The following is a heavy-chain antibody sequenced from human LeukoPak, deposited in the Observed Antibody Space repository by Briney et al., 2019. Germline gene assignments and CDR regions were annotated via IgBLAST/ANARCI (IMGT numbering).Heavy chain of an antibody. CDR1: GGTFSSYA. D-gene: IGHD2-2*01. CDR3: ARGGTLVVPAAIPFDY. Sequence: SVKVSCKASGGTFSSYAISWVRQAPGQGLEWMGGIIPFFGTANYAQKFQGRVTITADESTSTAYMELSSLRSEDTAVYYCARGGTLVVPAAIPFDYWGQGTLVTVSS. J-gene: IGHJ4*02. CDR2: IIPFFGTA. V-gene: IGHV1-69*13.